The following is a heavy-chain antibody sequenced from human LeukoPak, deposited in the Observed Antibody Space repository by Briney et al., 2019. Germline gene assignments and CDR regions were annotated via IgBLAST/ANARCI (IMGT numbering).Heavy chain of an antibody. D-gene: IGHD5-18*01. Sequence: GGSLRLSCAASGFTVSSYEMNWVRQAPGKGLEWVSYISGSGYTIYYADSVKGRFTISRDNAKNSLYLQMSSLRAEDTAVYYCARVSIYSYGHFDFWGQGTLVTVSS. J-gene: IGHJ4*02. CDR3: ARVSIYSYGHFDF. CDR2: ISGSGYTI. CDR1: GFTVSSYE. V-gene: IGHV3-48*03.